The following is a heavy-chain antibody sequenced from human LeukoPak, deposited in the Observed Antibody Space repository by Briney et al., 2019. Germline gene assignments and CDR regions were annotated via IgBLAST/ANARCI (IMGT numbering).Heavy chain of an antibody. Sequence: GESLKISCKGSGYSFTSYWIAWVRQMPGKGLEWMGIIYPGDSKTTYSPSFQGQVTISADKSISTAYLQWSSLKASDTAMYYCARGGVDILTGYYNWGQGTLVTVSS. D-gene: IGHD3-9*01. CDR3: ARGGVDILTGYYN. V-gene: IGHV5-51*01. J-gene: IGHJ4*02. CDR2: IYPGDSKT. CDR1: GYSFTSYW.